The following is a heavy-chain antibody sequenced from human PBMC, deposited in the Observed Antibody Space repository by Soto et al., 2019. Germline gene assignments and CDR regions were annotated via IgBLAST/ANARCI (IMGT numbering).Heavy chain of an antibody. V-gene: IGHV4-4*07. CDR1: GGAINSYY. CDR3: ARASRNYFAY. CDR2: IYSSGST. Sequence: SETLSLTCTVSGGAINSYYWTWIRQPAGKGLEWIGRIYSSGSTKYNPSLQSRVTMSLDTSKNQFSLRLTSVTAADTAVYYCARASRNYFAYWGQGTLVTVSS. J-gene: IGHJ4*02.